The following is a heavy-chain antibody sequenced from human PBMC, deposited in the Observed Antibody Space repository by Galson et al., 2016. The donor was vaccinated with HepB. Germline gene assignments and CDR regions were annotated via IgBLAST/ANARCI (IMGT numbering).Heavy chain of an antibody. CDR3: AKATKKFCSGSRCYPLDH. V-gene: IGHV3-23*01. CDR1: GFTFNSYA. CDR2: ITDSGDDT. Sequence: SLRLSCAASGFTFNSYAMTWVRLTPGKGLEWVSVITDSGDDTHHADSVKGRFTMSRDNFINTLYLQMNNLRAEDTATYFCAKATKKFCSGSRCYPLDHWGQGTLVTVSS. D-gene: IGHD2-15*01. J-gene: IGHJ4*02.